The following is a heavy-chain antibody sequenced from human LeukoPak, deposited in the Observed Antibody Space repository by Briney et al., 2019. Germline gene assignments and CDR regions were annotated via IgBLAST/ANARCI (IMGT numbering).Heavy chain of an antibody. CDR3: AREMVRGVIILRPNGWFDP. J-gene: IGHJ5*02. CDR2: ISAYNGNT. V-gene: IGHV1-18*01. CDR1: GYTFTSYG. D-gene: IGHD3-10*01. Sequence: GASVKVSCKASGYTFTSYGISWVRQAPGQGLEWMGWISAYNGNTNYAQKLQGRVTMTTDTSTSTAYMELRSLRSDDTAVYYCAREMVRGVIILRPNGWFDPWGQGTLVTVSS.